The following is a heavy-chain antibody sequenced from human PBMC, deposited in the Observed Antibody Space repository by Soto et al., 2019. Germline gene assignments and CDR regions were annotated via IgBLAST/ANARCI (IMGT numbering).Heavy chain of an antibody. Sequence: APVKGSCQGSGYTLTGYAIHLGRPAPGQRLEWMGWINAGNGNTKYSQKFQGRVTITRDTSASTAYVELSSLRSEDTAVYYCARAVAVPADFDYWGQGTLVTVSS. D-gene: IGHD6-19*01. J-gene: IGHJ4*02. CDR3: ARAVAVPADFDY. CDR1: GYTLTGYA. CDR2: INAGNGNT. V-gene: IGHV1-3*01.